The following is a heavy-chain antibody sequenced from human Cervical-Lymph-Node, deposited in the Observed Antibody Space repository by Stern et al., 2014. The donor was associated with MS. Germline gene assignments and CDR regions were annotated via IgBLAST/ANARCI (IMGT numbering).Heavy chain of an antibody. J-gene: IGHJ4*02. V-gene: IGHV3-33*01. CDR1: GFSFSRYA. D-gene: IGHD6-13*01. CDR2: IWYDESKP. CDR3: ASAYSSSHYYFDY. Sequence: VQLLESGGGVVQPGRSLRLSCAASGFSFSRYAMHWVRQAPGKGLEWVAFIWYDESKPYYAESVTGRFTISRDNFKNTLYLQMNSLRAEDTAVYYCASAYSSSHYYFDYWGQGTLVTVSS.